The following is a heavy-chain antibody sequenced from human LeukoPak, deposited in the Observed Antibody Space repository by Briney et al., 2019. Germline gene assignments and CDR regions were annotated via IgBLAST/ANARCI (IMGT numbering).Heavy chain of an antibody. CDR2: INPSSGST. D-gene: IGHD6-6*01. CDR1: GYTFTYYY. V-gene: IGHV1-46*01. CDR3: ATIAASDAEYFQH. J-gene: IGHJ1*01. Sequence: ASVKLSCKSSGYTFTYYYMHWERQSPGQALEWMVIINPSSGSTSYAQKFQGRVTVTRDTSKSTVYMDVSSLRSDDTAVYYCATIAASDAEYFQHWGQGTLVTVS.